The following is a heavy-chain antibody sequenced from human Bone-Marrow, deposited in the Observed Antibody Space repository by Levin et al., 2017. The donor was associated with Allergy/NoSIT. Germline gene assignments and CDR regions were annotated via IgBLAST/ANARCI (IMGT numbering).Heavy chain of an antibody. CDR3: ARVTSGNWYFDL. V-gene: IGHV1-2*04. Sequence: ASVKVSCKASGYIFLDYYMHWVRQAPGQGLEWMGWINPNNGATNFAQKFQGWVSFAGDPSLDTVYMELTGLKSDDTAIYYCARVTSGNWYFDLWGRGTLVTVSS. J-gene: IGHJ2*01. CDR2: INPNNGAT. CDR1: GYIFLDYY.